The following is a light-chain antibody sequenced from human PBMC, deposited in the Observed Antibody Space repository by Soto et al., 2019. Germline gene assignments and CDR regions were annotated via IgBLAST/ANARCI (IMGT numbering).Light chain of an antibody. J-gene: IGKJ5*01. CDR3: QQYGSSPRT. CDR1: QSVSNY. Sequence: ETLMTQSPSNLALSPGERATLSCRASQSVSNYLAWYQQKPGQAPRLLSFGASSRATGIPDRFSGSGSGTDFTLTISRLEHEDFAVYYCQQYGSSPRTFGQGTRLEL. CDR2: GAS. V-gene: IGKV3-20*01.